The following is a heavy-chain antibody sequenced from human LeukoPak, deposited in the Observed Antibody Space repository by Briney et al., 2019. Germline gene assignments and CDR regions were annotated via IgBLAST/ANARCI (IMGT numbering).Heavy chain of an antibody. CDR2: ISSSSSYI. CDR3: ARARVDTATPLDY. CDR1: GFTFSSYS. V-gene: IGHV3-21*01. J-gene: IGHJ4*02. D-gene: IGHD5-18*01. Sequence: PGGSLRLSCAASGFTFSSYSMNWVRQAPGKGLEWVSSISSSSSYIYYADSVKGRFTISRDNAKNSLYLQMNSLRAEDTAVYYCARARVDTATPLDYWGQGTLVTVSS.